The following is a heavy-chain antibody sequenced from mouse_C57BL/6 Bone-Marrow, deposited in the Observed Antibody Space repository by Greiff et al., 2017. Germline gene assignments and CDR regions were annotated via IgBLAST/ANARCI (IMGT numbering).Heavy chain of an antibody. V-gene: IGHV5-6*02. J-gene: IGHJ3*01. D-gene: IGHD2-3*01. CDR1: GFTFSSYG. CDR3: ARREDDGYRFAY. CDR2: ISSGGSYT. Sequence: EVKLVESGGDLVKPGGSLKLSCAASGFTFSSYGMSWVRQTPDKRLEWVATISSGGSYTYYPDSVKGRFTITRDNAKNTLYLQMSSLKSEDTAMYYCARREDDGYRFAYWGQGTLVTVSA.